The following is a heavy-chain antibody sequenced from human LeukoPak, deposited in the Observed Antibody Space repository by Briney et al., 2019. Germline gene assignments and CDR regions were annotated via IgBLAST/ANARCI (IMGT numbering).Heavy chain of an antibody. Sequence: GGSLRLSCAASGFTFRGYSMSWVRQAPGKGLEWVSSISTTSRYIYYADSVKARFTVSRDNAKNSLYLQMNSLRAEDTAVYYCARGNSDYDHDYWGQGTLVTVSS. CDR2: ISTTSRYI. CDR3: ARGNSDYDHDY. J-gene: IGHJ4*02. V-gene: IGHV3-21*01. D-gene: IGHD5-12*01. CDR1: GFTFRGYS.